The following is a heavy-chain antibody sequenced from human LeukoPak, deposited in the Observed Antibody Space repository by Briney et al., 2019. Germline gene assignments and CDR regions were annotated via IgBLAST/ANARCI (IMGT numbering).Heavy chain of an antibody. Sequence: GGSLRLSCAASGFTFSSYWMHWVRQAPGKGLEWVSSISSSSSYIYYADSVKGRFTISRDNAKNSLYLQMNSLRAEDTAVYYCARDRQYYDFWSGYYYFDYWGQGTLVTVSS. V-gene: IGHV3-21*01. J-gene: IGHJ4*02. D-gene: IGHD3-3*01. CDR1: GFTFSSYW. CDR3: ARDRQYYDFWSGYYYFDY. CDR2: ISSSSSYI.